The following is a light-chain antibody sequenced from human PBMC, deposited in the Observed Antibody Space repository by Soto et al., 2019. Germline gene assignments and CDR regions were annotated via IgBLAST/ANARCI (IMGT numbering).Light chain of an antibody. CDR2: DAS. Sequence: EIVLTQYPATLSLSPGERATLSCRASQSVSSYLAWYQQKPGQAPRLLIYDASNRATGIPVRFSGSGSGTDFTLTISSLQPEDFATYYCQEAYSFPVTFGLGTRLEIK. J-gene: IGKJ5*01. V-gene: IGKV3-11*01. CDR1: QSVSSY. CDR3: QEAYSFPVT.